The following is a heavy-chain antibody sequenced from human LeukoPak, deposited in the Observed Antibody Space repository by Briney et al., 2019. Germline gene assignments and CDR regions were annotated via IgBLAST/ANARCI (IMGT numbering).Heavy chain of an antibody. CDR1: GGSVSIYY. Sequence: SETLSLTCTVSGGSVSIYYWSWIRQPAGKGVEWIGRIYSSGSTEYNPSLNSRVTMSVDTSKNQFSLKLRSVTAADTAVYYCAREGRVNYGDYGYFHYYMDVWGKGTTVTISS. D-gene: IGHD4-17*01. V-gene: IGHV4-4*07. CDR3: AREGRVNYGDYGYFHYYMDV. CDR2: IYSSGST. J-gene: IGHJ6*03.